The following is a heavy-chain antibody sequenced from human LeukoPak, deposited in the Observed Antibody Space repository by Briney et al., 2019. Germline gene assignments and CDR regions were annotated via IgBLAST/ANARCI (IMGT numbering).Heavy chain of an antibody. V-gene: IGHV4-4*02. CDR3: ARHYLPATRFDY. CDR2: IYHSGRT. CDR1: GGSISSSNW. D-gene: IGHD5-24*01. Sequence: PSGTLSLTCAVSGGSISSSNWWSWVRQPPGKWLEWIGSIYHSGRTFYNPSLKSRVTTSVDTSKNQFSLKLTSVTAADTAVYYCARHYLPATRFDYWGQGTLVTVSS. J-gene: IGHJ4*02.